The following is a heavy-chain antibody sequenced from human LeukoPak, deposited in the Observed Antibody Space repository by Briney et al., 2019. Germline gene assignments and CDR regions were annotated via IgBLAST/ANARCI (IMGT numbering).Heavy chain of an antibody. Sequence: GGSLRLSCAASGFTFSNYWMFWVRQAPGKGLEWVASIKQDGSEKQYVGSVRGRFTISRDNAKNVLDLQMNSLTAEDTAVYYSAKDIHYFQSDYWGQGTLVTVSS. D-gene: IGHD3-10*01. CDR1: GFTFSNYW. CDR2: IKQDGSEK. J-gene: IGHJ4*02. V-gene: IGHV3-7*01. CDR3: AKDIHYFQSDY.